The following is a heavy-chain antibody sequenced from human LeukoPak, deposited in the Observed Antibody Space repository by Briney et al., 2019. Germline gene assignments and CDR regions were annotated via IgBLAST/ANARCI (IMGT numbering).Heavy chain of an antibody. D-gene: IGHD3-22*01. CDR3: ARQSLLYYETLDAFDI. CDR1: EYTFTDYY. J-gene: IGHJ3*02. CDR2: INCKSGAT. V-gene: IGHV1-2*02. Sequence: ASVTVSCKASEYTFTDYYIHWTRQAPGQGLEWMGWINCKSGATTYAQKFRGRVTMTKDRPIRTAYMELTRLKSDDTAVYYCARQSLLYYETLDAFDIWGQGTVVTVSS.